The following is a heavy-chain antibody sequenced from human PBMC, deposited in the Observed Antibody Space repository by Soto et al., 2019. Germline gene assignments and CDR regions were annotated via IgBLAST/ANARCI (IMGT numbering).Heavy chain of an antibody. CDR2: IHYSGGATYSP. CDR1: GASIISDCYY. D-gene: IGHD5-18*01. CDR3: ARVPTYSKDSIGSQPFHP. Sequence: SETLSLTGSVSGASIISDCYYWTWIRQHPVKGLEWLGYIHYSGGATYSPSYNPSLQSRIAISVDTSKRLFSLKLTSVTAADTAVYYCARVPTYSKDSIGSQPFHPCGQGTLVTFSS. J-gene: IGHJ5*02. V-gene: IGHV4-31*03.